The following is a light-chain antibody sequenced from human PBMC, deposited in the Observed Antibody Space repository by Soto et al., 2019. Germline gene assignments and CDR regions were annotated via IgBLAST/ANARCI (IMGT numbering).Light chain of an antibody. V-gene: IGKV3D-20*02. Sequence: EIVLSLSPGTLSLYPGERATLSCRASQSVPRSYLAWYQQKPGQAPRLLIYGTSSRATGIPDRFSGSGSGTDFTLTIGSLEPEDFAVYYCQQRSNWPPTFGQGTRLE. CDR3: QQRSNWPPT. J-gene: IGKJ5*01. CDR2: GTS. CDR1: QSVPRSY.